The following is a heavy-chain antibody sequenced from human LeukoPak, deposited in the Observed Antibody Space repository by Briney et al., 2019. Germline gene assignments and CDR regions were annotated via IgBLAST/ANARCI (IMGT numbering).Heavy chain of an antibody. J-gene: IGHJ6*03. Sequence: GGSLRLSCAASGFTFSSYSMNWVRQAPGKGLEWVSYISTSSSTIYYADSVKGRFTISRDNAKNSLYLQMNSPRAEDTAVYYCARGRTVYYYYMDVWGKGTTVTVSS. D-gene: IGHD4-17*01. CDR3: ARGRTVYYYYMDV. V-gene: IGHV3-48*01. CDR1: GFTFSSYS. CDR2: ISTSSSTI.